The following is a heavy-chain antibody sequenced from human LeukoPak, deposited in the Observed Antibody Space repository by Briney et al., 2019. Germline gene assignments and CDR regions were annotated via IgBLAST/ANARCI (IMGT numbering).Heavy chain of an antibody. D-gene: IGHD3-10*01. CDR1: RESFSGYY. J-gene: IGHJ4*02. Sequence: SETLSHTSADYRESFSGYYWSRIRQPPGKGLEWIGEINHSGSTNYNPSLKSRVTISVDTSKNQFSLKLSSVAAADTAVYYCARARWLWFGEFLDFWGQGTLVTVSS. CDR3: ARARWLWFGEFLDF. CDR2: INHSGST. V-gene: IGHV4-34*01.